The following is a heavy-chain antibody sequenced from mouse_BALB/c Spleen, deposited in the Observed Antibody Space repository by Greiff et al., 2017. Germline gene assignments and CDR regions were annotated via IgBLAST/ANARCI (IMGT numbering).Heavy chain of an antibody. CDR3: QTGTENAMDY. Sequence: DVHLVESGPGLVKPSQSLSLTCTVTGYSITSDYAWNWIRQFPGNKLEWMGYISYSGSTSYNPSLKSRISITRDTSKNQFFLQLNSVTTEDTATYYCQTGTENAMDYWGQGTSVTVSS. V-gene: IGHV3-2*02. CDR2: ISYSGST. D-gene: IGHD4-1*01. J-gene: IGHJ4*01. CDR1: GYSITSDYA.